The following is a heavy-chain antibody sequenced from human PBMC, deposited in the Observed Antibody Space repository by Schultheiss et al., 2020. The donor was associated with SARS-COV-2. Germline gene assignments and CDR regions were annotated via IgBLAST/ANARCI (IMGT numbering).Heavy chain of an antibody. CDR3: ARDLWARYCSSTSCYTLGY. CDR2: INPNSGGT. J-gene: IGHJ4*02. CDR1: GYTFTGYY. D-gene: IGHD2-2*02. Sequence: ASVKVSCKASGYTFTGYYMHWVRQAPGQGLEWMGWINPNSGGTNYAQKFQGRVTMTRDTSISTAYMELSRLRSDDTAVYYCARDLWARYCSSTSCYTLGYWGQGTLVTVSS. V-gene: IGHV1-2*02.